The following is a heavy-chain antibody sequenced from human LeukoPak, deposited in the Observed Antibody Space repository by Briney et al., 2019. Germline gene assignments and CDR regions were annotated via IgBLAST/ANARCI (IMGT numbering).Heavy chain of an antibody. CDR2: ISGSGTAI. CDR3: ARWGVVDY. CDR1: GIPFSNYE. J-gene: IGHJ4*02. D-gene: IGHD3-10*01. Sequence: GGSLRLSCAASGIPFSNYEMNWVRQAPGKGLEWVSYISGSGTAIYYADSVKGRFTISRDNAKNSLYLQMNSLRAEDTGVYYCARWGVVDYWGQGTLVTVSS. V-gene: IGHV3-48*03.